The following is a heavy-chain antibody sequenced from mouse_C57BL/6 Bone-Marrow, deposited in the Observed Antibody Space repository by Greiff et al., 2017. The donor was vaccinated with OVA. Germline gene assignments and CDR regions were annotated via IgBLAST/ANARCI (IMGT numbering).Heavy chain of an antibody. CDR1: GFTFSNYW. CDR2: IRLKSDNYAT. Sequence: EVQGVESGGGLVQPGGSMKLSCVASGFTFSNYWMNWVRQSPEKGLEWVAQIRLKSDNYATHYAESVKGRFTISRDDSKSRVYLQMNNLRAEDTGIYYCTVDYEGYWGQGTTLTVSS. V-gene: IGHV6-3*01. CDR3: TVDYEGY. D-gene: IGHD2-4*01. J-gene: IGHJ2*01.